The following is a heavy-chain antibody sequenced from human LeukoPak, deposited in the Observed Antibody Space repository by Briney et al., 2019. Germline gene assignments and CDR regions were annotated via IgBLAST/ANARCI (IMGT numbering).Heavy chain of an antibody. Sequence: GGSLRLSCAASGFTFSSYSMNWVRQAPGKGLGWVSSISIISSYIYNADSVKGRFTISRDNAKNSLYLQMNSLRAEDTAVYYCARDYSGGWVFFDYWGPGTLVTVSS. CDR1: GFTFSSYS. CDR3: ARDYSGGWVFFDY. CDR2: ISIISSYI. V-gene: IGHV3-21*04. J-gene: IGHJ4*02. D-gene: IGHD6-19*01.